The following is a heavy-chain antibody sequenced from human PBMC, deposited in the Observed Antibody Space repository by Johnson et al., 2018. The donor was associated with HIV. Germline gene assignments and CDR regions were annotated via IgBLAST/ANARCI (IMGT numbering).Heavy chain of an antibody. D-gene: IGHD5-24*01. CDR2: ISSGGST. CDR3: ARACRDGYTCDAFDI. V-gene: IGHV3-66*01. Sequence: VHLVESGGGLVQPEGSLRLSCAASGISVSSYYMSWVRQAPGKGLEWVSVISSGGSTSYPDSVKGRFTISRDNSKNTLYLQMNSLRAEDTAVYYCARACRDGYTCDAFDIWGQGTMVTVSS. CDR1: GISVSSYY. J-gene: IGHJ3*02.